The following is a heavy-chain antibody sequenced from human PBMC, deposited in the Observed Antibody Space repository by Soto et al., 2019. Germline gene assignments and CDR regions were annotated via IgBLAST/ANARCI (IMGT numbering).Heavy chain of an antibody. V-gene: IGHV1-69*12. J-gene: IGHJ6*02. CDR3: ARDKDRQQLGGNYYYILDV. CDR2: IMPIFRTP. CDR1: GGTFSSSA. D-gene: IGHD3-3*02. Sequence: QVQLVQSGSEVKKPGSSVKLSCKASGGTFSSSAISWVRQAPGQGLEWMGGIMPIFRTPDYAQKFQGRGTITADESTTTAYMELSSPRSKDTAVYFCARDKDRQQLGGNYYYILDVWGQGTTVTVSS.